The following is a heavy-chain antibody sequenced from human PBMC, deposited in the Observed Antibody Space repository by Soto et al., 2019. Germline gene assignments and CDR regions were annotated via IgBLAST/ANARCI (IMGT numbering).Heavy chain of an antibody. CDR2: INTNTGNP. V-gene: IGHV7-4-1*01. J-gene: IGHJ5*02. CDR3: AKGGSSRWYWGYSGSDWGEPGWFDP. D-gene: IGHD1-26*01. CDR1: GYTFTSYA. Sequence: QVQLVQSGSELKKPGASVKVSCKASGYTFTSYAMHWVRQAPGQGLEWMGWINTNTGNPTYAQGFTGRFAFSLDTSVSTANLQICSVKAEDTAVYYCAKGGSSRWYWGYSGSDWGEPGWFDPWGQGTLVTVSS.